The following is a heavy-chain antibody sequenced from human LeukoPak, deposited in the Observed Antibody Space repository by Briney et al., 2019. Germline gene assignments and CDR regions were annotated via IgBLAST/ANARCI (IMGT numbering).Heavy chain of an antibody. CDR1: AFTVSSYA. D-gene: IGHD3-22*01. J-gene: IGHJ4*02. CDR3: ASPPTYYYDSSGLGLGY. V-gene: IGHV3-30-3*01. Sequence: GGSLRLSCAASAFTVSSYAMHWVRQAPGKGLEWVAVISYDGSNKYYADSVKGRFTISRDNSKNTLYLQMNSLRAEDTAVYYCASPPTYYYDSSGLGLGYWGQGTLVTVSS. CDR2: ISYDGSNK.